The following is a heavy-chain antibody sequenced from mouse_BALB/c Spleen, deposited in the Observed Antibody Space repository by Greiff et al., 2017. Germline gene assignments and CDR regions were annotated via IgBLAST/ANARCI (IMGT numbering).Heavy chain of an antibody. Sequence: EVKVVESGPELVKPGASVKMSCKASGYTFTSYVMHWVKQKPGQGLEWIGYINPYNDGTKYNEKFKGKATLTSDKSSSTAYMELSSLTSEDSAVYYCARLLRPNWGQGTSVTVSS. CDR2: INPYNDGT. CDR1: GYTFTSYV. D-gene: IGHD1-2*01. CDR3: ARLLRPN. J-gene: IGHJ4*01. V-gene: IGHV1-14*01.